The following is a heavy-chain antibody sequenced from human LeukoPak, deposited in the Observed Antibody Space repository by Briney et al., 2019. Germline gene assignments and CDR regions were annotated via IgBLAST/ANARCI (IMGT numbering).Heavy chain of an antibody. CDR1: GFTFSSYE. V-gene: IGHV3-48*03. CDR3: ARDHYWFGA. Sequence: GGSLRLSCAASGFTFSSYEMNWVRQAPGKGLEWVSHISSSGSTIYYADSVEGRFTISRDNAKNSLYLHMNSLRAEDTAVYYCARDHYWFGAWGQGTLVTVSS. CDR2: ISSSGSTI. J-gene: IGHJ5*02.